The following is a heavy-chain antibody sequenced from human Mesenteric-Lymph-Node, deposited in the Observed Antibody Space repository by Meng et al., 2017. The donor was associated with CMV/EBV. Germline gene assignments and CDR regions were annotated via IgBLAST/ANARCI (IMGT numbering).Heavy chain of an antibody. CDR2: ISFRGANK. Sequence: GGSLRLSCAASGFTFRNYFMHWVRQAPGKGLEWLAAISFRGANKYSADSVKGRFTISRDNSMNSFYMEMNNLRPEDTAVYYCARAPEISPRILSRYSPRPQYGMDVWGQGTRVTVSS. J-gene: IGHJ6*02. CDR3: ARAPEISPRILSRYSPRPQYGMDV. V-gene: IGHV3-30-3*01. CDR1: GFTFRNYF. D-gene: IGHD5-18*01.